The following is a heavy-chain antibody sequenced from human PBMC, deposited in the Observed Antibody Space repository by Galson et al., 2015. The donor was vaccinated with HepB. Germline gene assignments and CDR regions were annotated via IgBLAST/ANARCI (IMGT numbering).Heavy chain of an antibody. CDR2: ISAYNGNT. CDR1: GYTFTSYG. J-gene: IGHJ4*02. CDR3: ARGPQYSIAAARTPDY. V-gene: IGHV1-18*01. D-gene: IGHD6-13*01. Sequence: SVKVSCKASGYTFTSYGISWVRQAPGQGLEWMGWISAYNGNTNYAQKLQGRVTMTTDTSTSTAYMELRSLRSDDTAVYYCARGPQYSIAAARTPDYREQGTLVTVSS.